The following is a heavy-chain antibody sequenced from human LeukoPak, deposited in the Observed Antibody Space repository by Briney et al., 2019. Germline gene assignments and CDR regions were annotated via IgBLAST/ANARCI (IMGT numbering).Heavy chain of an antibody. V-gene: IGHV4-4*07. CDR1: GGSISGYY. D-gene: IGHD5-12*01. CDR2: INTSGST. J-gene: IGHJ5*02. Sequence: SETLSLTCTVSGGSISGYYWSWIRQPAGKGLEWIGRINTSGSTNYNPSLESRATMSVDTSKNQFSLKLSSVTAADTAVYYCARHLRGYAFYWFDPWGQGTLVTVSS. CDR3: ARHLRGYAFYWFDP.